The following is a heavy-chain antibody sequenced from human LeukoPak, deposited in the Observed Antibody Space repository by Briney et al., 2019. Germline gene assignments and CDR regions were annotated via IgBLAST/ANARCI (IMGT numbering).Heavy chain of an antibody. J-gene: IGHJ4*02. CDR2: ISYDGTNK. CDR3: AKDMDHDYDDYGFDY. D-gene: IGHD4-17*01. Sequence: PGRSLRLSCAASGFTFSSYGMHWVRQAPGKGLEWVAVISYDGTNKYYADSVRGRFTISRDNSKNTLYLQMNSLRAEDTAVYYCAKDMDHDYDDYGFDYWGQGTLVTVSS. CDR1: GFTFSSYG. V-gene: IGHV3-30*18.